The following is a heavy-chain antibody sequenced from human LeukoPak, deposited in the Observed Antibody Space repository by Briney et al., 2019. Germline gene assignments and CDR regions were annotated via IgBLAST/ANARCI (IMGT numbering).Heavy chain of an antibody. CDR3: ASTPGVVPAAPFDY. CDR2: INPSGGST. J-gene: IGHJ4*02. V-gene: IGHV1-46*01. CDR1: GYTFTSYY. Sequence: ASVKVSCKASGYTFTSYYMHWVRQAPGQGLEWMGIINPSGGSTSYAQKFQGGVTMTRDMSTSTVYMELSSLRSEDTAVYYCASTPGVVPAAPFDYWGQGTLVTVSS. D-gene: IGHD2-2*01.